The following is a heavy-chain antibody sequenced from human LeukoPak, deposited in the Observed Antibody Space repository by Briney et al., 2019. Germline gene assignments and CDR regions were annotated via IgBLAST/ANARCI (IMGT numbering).Heavy chain of an antibody. V-gene: IGHV3-53*01. D-gene: IGHD3-9*01. CDR3: AREEVRYFDWLPHNGGAFDI. CDR2: IYSGGST. J-gene: IGHJ3*02. CDR1: GFTVSSNY. Sequence: PGGSLRLSCAASGFTVSSNYMSWVRQAPGKGLEWVSVIYSGGSTYYADSVKGRFTISRDNSKNTLYLQMNSLRAEDTAVYYCAREEVRYFDWLPHNGGAFDIWGQGTMVTVSS.